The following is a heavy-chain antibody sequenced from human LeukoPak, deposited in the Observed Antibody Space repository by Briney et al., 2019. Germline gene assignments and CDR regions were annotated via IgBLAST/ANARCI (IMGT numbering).Heavy chain of an antibody. CDR3: ARNFITIFGVVGAFDI. Sequence: GSSVKVSCKASGGTFSSYAISWVRQAPGQGLEWMVGIIPIFGTANYAQKFQGRVTITTDESTSTAYMELSSLRSEDTAVYYCARNFITIFGVVGAFDIWGQGTMVTVSS. CDR2: IIPIFGTA. V-gene: IGHV1-69*05. D-gene: IGHD3-3*01. J-gene: IGHJ3*02. CDR1: GGTFSSYA.